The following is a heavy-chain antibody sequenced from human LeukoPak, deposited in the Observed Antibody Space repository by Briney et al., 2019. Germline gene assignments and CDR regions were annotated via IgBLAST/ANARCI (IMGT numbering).Heavy chain of an antibody. Sequence: SETLSLTCAVYGGSFGGYYWSWIRQPPGKGLEWIGEINHSGSTNYNPSLKSRVTISVDTSKNQLSLKLSSVTAADTAVYYCARAKGGYILYYYYGMDVWGQGTTVTVSS. J-gene: IGHJ6*02. V-gene: IGHV4-34*01. CDR2: INHSGST. CDR3: ARAKGGYILYYYYGMDV. D-gene: IGHD5-12*01. CDR1: GGSFGGYY.